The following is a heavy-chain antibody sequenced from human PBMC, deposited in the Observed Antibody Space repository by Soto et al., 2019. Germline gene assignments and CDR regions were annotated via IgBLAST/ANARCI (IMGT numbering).Heavy chain of an antibody. V-gene: IGHV4-39*01. CDR3: ARLTSRISAASYGRSNWLVP. CDR1: GGSVSSSNCF. CDR2: IYHTGTT. J-gene: IGHJ5*02. D-gene: IGHD2-15*01. Sequence: QLQLQESGPGLVKPSETLSLTCTVSGGSVSSSNCFWGWIRQPPGKGLEGIGDIYHTGTTYYNPSLKSRVTIHVETSTEQFSLRLTSVTAAVTAIYYCARLTSRISAASYGRSNWLVPRGQGTLVSVSS.